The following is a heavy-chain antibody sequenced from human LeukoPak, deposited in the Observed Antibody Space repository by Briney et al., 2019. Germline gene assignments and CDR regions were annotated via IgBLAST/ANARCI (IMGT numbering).Heavy chain of an antibody. Sequence: NPSQTLSLTCIVSGGSIGRGDYFWTWIRQPPGKGLEWIGYISYSGSAHYNPSLKSRPTISIDRSKTQFSLSLTSVTAADTAVYYCARVNHVYCSTAACFRAGWFDPWGQGTLVTVSS. J-gene: IGHJ5*02. CDR1: GGSIGRGDYF. CDR2: ISYSGSA. V-gene: IGHV4-30-4*01. D-gene: IGHD2-15*01. CDR3: ARVNHVYCSTAACFRAGWFDP.